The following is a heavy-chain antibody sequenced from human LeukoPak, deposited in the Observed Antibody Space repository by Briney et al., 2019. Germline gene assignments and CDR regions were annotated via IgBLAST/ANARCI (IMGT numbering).Heavy chain of an antibody. J-gene: IGHJ4*02. CDR2: INPNSGGT. V-gene: IGHV1-2*02. CDR1: GYTFTGYY. CDR3: AQGYCSSTSCYTLDY. D-gene: IGHD2-2*02. Sequence: GASVKVSCKASGYTFTGYYMHWVRQAPGQGLEWMGWINPNSGGTNYAQKFQGRVTMTRDTSISTAYMELSRLRSDDTAVYYCAQGYCSSTSCYTLDYWGQGTLATVSS.